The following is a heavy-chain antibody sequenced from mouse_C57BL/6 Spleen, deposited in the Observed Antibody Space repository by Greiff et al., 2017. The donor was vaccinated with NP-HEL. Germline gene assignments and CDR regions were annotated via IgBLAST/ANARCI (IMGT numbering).Heavy chain of an antibody. Sequence: EVKLVESGGGLVQPGGSLKLSCAASGFTFSDYYMYWVRQTPEKRLEWVAYISNGGGSTYYPDTVKGRFTISRDNAKNTLYLQMSRLKSEDTAMYYCARHTFAYYRYAMDYWGQGTSVTVSS. CDR2: ISNGGGST. J-gene: IGHJ4*01. D-gene: IGHD2-14*01. V-gene: IGHV5-12*01. CDR3: ARHTFAYYRYAMDY. CDR1: GFTFSDYY.